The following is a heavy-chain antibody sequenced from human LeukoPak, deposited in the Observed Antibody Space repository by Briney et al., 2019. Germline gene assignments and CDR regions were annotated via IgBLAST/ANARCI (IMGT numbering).Heavy chain of an antibody. J-gene: IGHJ4*02. CDR3: AKVRMVRGVAGD. D-gene: IGHD3-10*01. V-gene: IGHV3-23*01. CDR1: GFTFDNYA. CDR2: ISGSGGSI. Sequence: GGSLTLSCAASGFTFDNYAMNWVRQAPGEGLEWVSVISGSGGSIYDAGSVKGRFTISRDNSKNTLSPQMNSLRAQDTAVYDGAKVRMVRGVAGDWGQGTLVTVSS.